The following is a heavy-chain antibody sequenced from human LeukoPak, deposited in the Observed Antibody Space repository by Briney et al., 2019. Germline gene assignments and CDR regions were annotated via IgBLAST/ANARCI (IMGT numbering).Heavy chain of an antibody. D-gene: IGHD1-14*01. CDR1: GFTFSSYS. CDR3: ASQPRAV. Sequence: GGSLRLSCAASGFTFSSYSMNWVRQAPGKGLEWVSYISSSSTIYYADSVKGRFTISRDNAKNSLYLQMNSLRAEDTAVYYCASQPRAVWGQGTLVTVSS. V-gene: IGHV3-48*01. J-gene: IGHJ4*02. CDR2: ISSSSTI.